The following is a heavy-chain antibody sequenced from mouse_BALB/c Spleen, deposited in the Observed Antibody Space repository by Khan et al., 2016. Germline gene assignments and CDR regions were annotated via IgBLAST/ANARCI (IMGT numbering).Heavy chain of an antibody. Sequence: QVQLKESGPGLVAPSQSLSITCTVSGFSLTNSGVHWVRQPPRKGLDWLGVIWAGGSTDYNSALMSRLSITRDTTPNTAFLKMNSLLSDDTAMYYCARDDQEFDAWFASWGQGTLVTVSA. CDR2: IWAGGST. CDR1: GFSLTNSG. V-gene: IGHV2-9*02. J-gene: IGHJ3*01. CDR3: ARDDQEFDAWFAS.